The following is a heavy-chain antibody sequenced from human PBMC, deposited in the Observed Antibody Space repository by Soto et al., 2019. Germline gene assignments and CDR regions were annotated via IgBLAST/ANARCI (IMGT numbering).Heavy chain of an antibody. CDR2: IDSDGSRI. V-gene: IGHV3-74*01. Sequence: GGSLRLSCAASGFTFSNYWMHWVRQAPGKGLVWVSRIDSDGSRITYADFVKGRFTISRDNAKNTVYLHMNSLTAEDTAVYYCVRTNLVVADANREDFWGQGTLVTV. CDR3: VRTNLVVADANREDF. J-gene: IGHJ4*02. CDR1: GFTFSNYW. D-gene: IGHD2-8*02.